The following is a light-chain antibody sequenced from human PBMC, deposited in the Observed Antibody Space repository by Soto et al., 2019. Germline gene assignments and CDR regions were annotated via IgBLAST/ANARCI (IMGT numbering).Light chain of an antibody. J-gene: IGKJ1*01. Sequence: ISQSPSALSVSPRERATLSCRASQSGSSNLAWYQQKPGQAPRLLLYGASTRATGIPARFSGSGSGTEFTLTISSLQSEDFAVYYCQQYNNWPRTFGQGANVDI. V-gene: IGKV3-15*01. CDR2: GAS. CDR3: QQYNNWPRT. CDR1: QSGSSN.